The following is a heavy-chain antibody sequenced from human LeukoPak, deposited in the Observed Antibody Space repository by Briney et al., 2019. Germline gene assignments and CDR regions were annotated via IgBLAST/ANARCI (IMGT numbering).Heavy chain of an antibody. CDR1: GFTFSSYA. CDR3: ARQKYSSNMDV. Sequence: GGSLRLSCAASGFTFSSYAMHWVRQAPGKGLEWVAVISYDGNNKYYADSVKGRFTISRDNSKNTLYLQMNSLRAEDTAVYYCARQKYSSNMDVWGQGTTVTVSS. V-gene: IGHV3-30-3*01. CDR2: ISYDGNNK. D-gene: IGHD6-13*01. J-gene: IGHJ6*02.